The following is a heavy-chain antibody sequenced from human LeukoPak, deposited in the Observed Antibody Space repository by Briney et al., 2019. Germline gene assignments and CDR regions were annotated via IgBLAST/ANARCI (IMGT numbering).Heavy chain of an antibody. CDR1: GFTFDDYA. D-gene: IGHD4-17*01. J-gene: IGHJ4*02. V-gene: IGHV3-43*02. Sequence: GGSLRLSCAASGFTFDDYAMHWVRQAPGKGLEWVSLISGDGGSTYYADSVKGRFTTSRDSSKNSLYLQMNSLRTEDTALYYCAKDSPYGDYEWYFDYWGQGTLVTVSS. CDR3: AKDSPYGDYEWYFDY. CDR2: ISGDGGST.